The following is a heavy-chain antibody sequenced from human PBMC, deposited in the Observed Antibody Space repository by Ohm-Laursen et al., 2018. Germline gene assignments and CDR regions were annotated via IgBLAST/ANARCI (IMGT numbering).Heavy chain of an antibody. CDR3: ARAPFWSGYHYFDY. D-gene: IGHD3-3*01. V-gene: IGHV4-34*01. J-gene: IGHJ4*02. CDR1: GGPISSYY. Sequence: GTLSLTCSVYGGPISSYYWNWIRQPPGKGLEWIGEINHSGSTNYNPPLKSRVTISVDTSKNQFSLKLSSVTAADTAVYYCARAPFWSGYHYFDYWGQGTLVTVSS. CDR2: INHSGST.